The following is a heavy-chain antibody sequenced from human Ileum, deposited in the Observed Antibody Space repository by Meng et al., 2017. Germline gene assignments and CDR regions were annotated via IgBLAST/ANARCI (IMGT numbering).Heavy chain of an antibody. CDR2: INHNGNT. Sequence: QVQLQQWGAGLLKPSETLSLTCVVYGGSFSANYWTWIRQPPGKGLEWIGEINHNGNTNYKPSLKSRVTISVDTSKKQFPLRLTSVTAADTAVYYCASARYDNWDQGTLVTVSS. V-gene: IGHV4-34*01. CDR1: GGSFSANY. J-gene: IGHJ4*02. CDR3: ASARYDN.